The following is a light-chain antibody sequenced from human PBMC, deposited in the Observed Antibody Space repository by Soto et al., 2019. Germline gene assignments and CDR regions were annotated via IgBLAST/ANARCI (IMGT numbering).Light chain of an antibody. CDR3: QQYGGSPPYT. CDR1: QSVSNNY. Sequence: EIVLTQSPGSLSLSPGERATLSCRASQSVSNNYLAWYQQRPGQAPRLLIYGSSSRATGIPDRFSASGSGTDFTLTISRLEPEDPAVYLCQQYGGSPPYTFGQGTKVEIK. CDR2: GSS. J-gene: IGKJ2*01. V-gene: IGKV3-20*01.